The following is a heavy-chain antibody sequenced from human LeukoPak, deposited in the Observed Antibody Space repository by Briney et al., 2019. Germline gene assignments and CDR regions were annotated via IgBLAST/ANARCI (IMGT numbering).Heavy chain of an antibody. V-gene: IGHV3-66*01. CDR3: ARDQDGIYPIDY. J-gene: IGHJ4*02. CDR2: IYSGGST. D-gene: IGHD1-26*01. Sequence: GGSLRLSCAASGFTVSSNYMSWVRQAPGKGLEWVSVIYSGGSTYYADSVKGRFTISRDNSKNTLYLQMNSLRAEDTAVYYCARDQDGIYPIDYWGQGTLVTVSS. CDR1: GFTVSSNY.